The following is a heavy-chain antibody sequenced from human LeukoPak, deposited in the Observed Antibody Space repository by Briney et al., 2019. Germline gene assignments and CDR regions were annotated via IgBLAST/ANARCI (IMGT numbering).Heavy chain of an antibody. CDR1: GGTFSSYA. CDR2: IIPIFGTA. V-gene: IGHV1-69*05. D-gene: IGHD2-8*01. J-gene: IGHJ6*03. Sequence: GASVKVSCKASGGTFSSYAISWVRQAPGQGLEWMGGIIPIFGTANYAQKFQGRVTMTRDMSTSTVYMELSSLRSEDTAVYYCARDGYCTNGVCYLYYYYYYMDVWGKGTTVTISS. CDR3: ARDGYCTNGVCYLYYYYYYMDV.